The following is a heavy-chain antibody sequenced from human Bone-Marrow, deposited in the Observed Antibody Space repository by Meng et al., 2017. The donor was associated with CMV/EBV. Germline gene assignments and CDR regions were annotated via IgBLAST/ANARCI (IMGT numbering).Heavy chain of an antibody. CDR1: GFTFSSYG. Sequence: GESLKISCAASGFTFSSYGMHWVRQAPGKGLEWVAFIRYDGSNKYYADSVKGRFTISRDNSKNTLYLQMNSLRAEDTAVYYCARGRNSSGYYYWRYYFDYWGQGTLVTVSS. V-gene: IGHV3-30*02. CDR3: ARGRNSSGYYYWRYYFDY. D-gene: IGHD3-22*01. J-gene: IGHJ4*02. CDR2: IRYDGSNK.